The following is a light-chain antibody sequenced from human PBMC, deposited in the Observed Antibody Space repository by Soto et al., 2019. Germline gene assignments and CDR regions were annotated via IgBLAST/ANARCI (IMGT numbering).Light chain of an antibody. J-gene: IGLJ1*01. Sequence: QSVPTHPPSVSAAPGHEVTISCSGSSSNIGGNSVSWYQQLPGTAPKLLIYDDNKRPSGIPDRFSGSKSGTSATLGITGFQTGDEADYYCGSWDSSLSDYVFGTGTKVTAL. CDR2: DDN. CDR3: GSWDSSLSDYV. V-gene: IGLV1-51*01. CDR1: SSNIGGNS.